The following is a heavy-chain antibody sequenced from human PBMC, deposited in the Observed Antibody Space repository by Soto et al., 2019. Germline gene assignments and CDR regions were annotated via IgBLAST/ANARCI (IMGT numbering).Heavy chain of an antibody. D-gene: IGHD2-2*01. CDR1: GGSFSGYY. CDR3: ASCIPAAILGYYMDA. V-gene: IGHV4-34*01. J-gene: IGHJ6*03. CDR2: INHSGST. Sequence: SETLTLTCAVYGGSFSGYYWSWIRQPPGKGLEWIGEINHSGSTNYNPSLKSRVTISVDTSKNQFSLKLSSVTAADTAVYYCASCIPAAILGYYMDACGKGTTVTVSS.